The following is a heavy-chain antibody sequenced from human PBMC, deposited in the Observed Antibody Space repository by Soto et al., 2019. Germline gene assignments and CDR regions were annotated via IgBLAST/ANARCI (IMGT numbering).Heavy chain of an antibody. D-gene: IGHD6-6*01. CDR2: IFSNDEK. CDR1: GFSLSNARMG. V-gene: IGHV2-26*01. CDR3: ARRTYHLRAYSSSTYYYYYGMDV. Sequence: GSGPTLVNPTETLTLTCTVSGFSLSNARMGVSWIRQPPGKALEWLAHIFSNDEKSYSTSLKSRLTISEDTSKSQVVLTMTNMDPADTATYYCARRTYHLRAYSSSTYYYYYGMDVWGQGTTVTVSS. J-gene: IGHJ6*02.